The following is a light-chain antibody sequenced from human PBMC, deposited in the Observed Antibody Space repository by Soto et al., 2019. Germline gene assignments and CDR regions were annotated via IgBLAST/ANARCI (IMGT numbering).Light chain of an antibody. Sequence: DIQMTQSPSTLPASLGDRVTISCRASQSISTWLAWYQHKPGKAPKLVIYEASISESGVPSRFSGSGSGTQFTLTISSLQPDDLATYFCQQSYSTPPWTFGQGTKVEIK. V-gene: IGKV1-5*03. J-gene: IGKJ1*01. CDR3: QQSYSTPPWT. CDR2: EAS. CDR1: QSISTW.